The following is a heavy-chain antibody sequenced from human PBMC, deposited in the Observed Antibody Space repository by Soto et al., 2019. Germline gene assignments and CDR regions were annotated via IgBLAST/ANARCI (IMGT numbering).Heavy chain of an antibody. CDR1: GFTFSSYS. V-gene: IGHV3-48*02. J-gene: IGHJ5*02. CDR3: ARDSPHYDYVWGSYLPGWFDP. Sequence: EVQLVESGGGLVQPGGSLRLSCAASGFTFSSYSMNWVRQAPGKGLEWVSYISSSSSTIYYADSVKGRFTISRDNAKNSLYLQMNSLRDEDTAVYYCARDSPHYDYVWGSYLPGWFDPWGQGTLVTVSS. D-gene: IGHD3-16*02. CDR2: ISSSSSTI.